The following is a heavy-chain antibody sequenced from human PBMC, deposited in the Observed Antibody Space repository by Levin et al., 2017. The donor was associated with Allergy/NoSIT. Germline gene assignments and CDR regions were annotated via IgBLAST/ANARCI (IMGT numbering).Heavy chain of an antibody. D-gene: IGHD6-13*01. V-gene: IGHV3-7*04. J-gene: IGHJ3*02. CDR2: IKQDGSEK. CDR1: GFTFSSHW. Sequence: GGSLRLSCAASGFTFSSHWMSWVRQAPGKGLEWVANIKQDGSEKYYVDSVKGRFSISRDNAKNSLYLQMNSLRAEDTAVYCCAREGLAAAMSNAFDIWGHGTMVTVSS. CDR3: AREGLAAAMSNAFDI.